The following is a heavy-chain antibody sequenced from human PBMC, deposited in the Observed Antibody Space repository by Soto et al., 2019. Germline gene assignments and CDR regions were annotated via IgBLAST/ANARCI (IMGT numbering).Heavy chain of an antibody. V-gene: IGHV3-21*01. CDR3: ARVVYFDRSAYGL. J-gene: IGHJ3*01. CDR2: ISGDSNYI. CDR1: GFSFSGYI. Sequence: EVQLVESGGGLVKPGGSLRLSCAASGFSFSGYIMNWVRQAPGKGLEWVSSISGDSNYIYYADSVQGRFTISRDNAKNSVYLQMNSLRAEDTAVYYCARVVYFDRSAYGLWGQGTMVTVSS. D-gene: IGHD3-22*01.